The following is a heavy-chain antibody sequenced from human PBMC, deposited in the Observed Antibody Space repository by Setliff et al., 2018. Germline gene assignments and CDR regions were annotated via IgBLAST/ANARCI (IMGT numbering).Heavy chain of an antibody. D-gene: IGHD4-17*01. Sequence: ASETLSLTCTVSGGSISSGGYYWSWIRQHPGKGLEWIGYIYYSGSTYYNPSLKSRVTISVDTSKNQFSLKLSSVTAADTAVYYCARDPLTTNRRRAFDSWGQGTMVTVSS. CDR1: GGSISSGGYY. V-gene: IGHV4-31*03. J-gene: IGHJ3*02. CDR2: IYYSGST. CDR3: ARDPLTTNRRRAFDS.